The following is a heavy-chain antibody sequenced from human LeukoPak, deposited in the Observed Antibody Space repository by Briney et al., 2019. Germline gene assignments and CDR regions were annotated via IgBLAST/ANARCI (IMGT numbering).Heavy chain of an antibody. Sequence: SETLSLTRAVYGGSFSGYYWSWIRQPPGKGLEWSGNIFYSGSTHYSPSLKSLVTISLDPSRNQFSLKLNSVTAADTAVYYCAKSNGYGLVDIWGQGTMVTVSS. CDR2: IFYSGST. CDR1: GGSFSGYY. D-gene: IGHD3-10*01. CDR3: AKSNGYGLVDI. J-gene: IGHJ3*02. V-gene: IGHV4-34*12.